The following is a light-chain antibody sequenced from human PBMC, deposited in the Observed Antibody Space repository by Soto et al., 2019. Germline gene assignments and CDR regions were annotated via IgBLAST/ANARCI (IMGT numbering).Light chain of an antibody. CDR2: DVT. J-gene: IGLJ2*01. CDR1: SSDVGGYNY. CDR3: CSYAGSYTFVV. V-gene: IGLV2-11*02. Sequence: QSVLTQPPSVSGSPGQSVTISCTGTSSDVGGYNYVSWYQQHPGKAPKLVIYDVTKRPSGVPDRFSGSKSGNTASLTISGLQAEDEADYFCCSYAGSYTFVVFGGGIQLTVL.